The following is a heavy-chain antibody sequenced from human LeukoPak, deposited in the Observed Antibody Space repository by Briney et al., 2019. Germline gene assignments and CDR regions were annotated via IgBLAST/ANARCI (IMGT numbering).Heavy chain of an antibody. V-gene: IGHV3-64*01. CDR3: AKVGLSGLVRVYFDY. J-gene: IGHJ4*02. D-gene: IGHD6-19*01. CDR1: GFTFSNYA. Sequence: GGSLRLSCAASGFTFSNYAMYWVRQAPGKGLEYVSGISNNGDSTYYANSVQGRFIISRDNSKNTLYLQMGGLRTEDMAVYYCAKVGLSGLVRVYFDYWGQGTLVTVSS. CDR2: ISNNGDST.